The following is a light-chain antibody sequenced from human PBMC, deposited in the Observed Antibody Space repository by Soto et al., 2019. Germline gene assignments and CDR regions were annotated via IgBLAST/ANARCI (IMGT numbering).Light chain of an antibody. V-gene: IGKV1-39*01. CDR2: AAS. CDR1: QSISSY. CDR3: QQSYSTPAWT. J-gene: IGKJ1*01. Sequence: DIHIAQSPSSLSVSVVERVTITCRASQSISSYLNWYQQKPGKAPKLLIYAASSLQSGVTSRFSGSGSGTDFTLTISSLQPEDFATYYCQQSYSTPAWTFGQGTKVDIK.